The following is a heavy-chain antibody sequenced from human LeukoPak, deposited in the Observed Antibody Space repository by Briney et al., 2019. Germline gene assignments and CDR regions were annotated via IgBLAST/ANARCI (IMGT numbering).Heavy chain of an antibody. Sequence: SETLSLTCTVSGGSISSYYWSWIRQPPGKGLEWIGYIYYSGSTNYNPSLKSRVTISVDTSKNQFSLKLSSVTAADTAVYYCARDFPGPREEDVWGQGTTVTVSS. CDR3: ARDFPGPREEDV. V-gene: IGHV4-59*01. CDR2: IYYSGST. D-gene: IGHD1-26*01. CDR1: GGSISSYY. J-gene: IGHJ6*02.